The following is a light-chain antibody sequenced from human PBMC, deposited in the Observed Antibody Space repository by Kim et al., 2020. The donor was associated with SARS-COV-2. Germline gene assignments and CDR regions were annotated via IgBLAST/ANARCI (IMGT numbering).Light chain of an antibody. V-gene: IGLV2-14*04. J-gene: IGLJ1*01. Sequence: QSITISCTGTSSDVGGYNYVSWYQQHPGKATKLMIYDVSKRPSGVSNRFSGSKSGNTASLTISGLQAEDEADYYCSSYTSSSTYVFGTGTKVTVL. CDR2: DVS. CDR3: SSYTSSSTYV. CDR1: SSDVGGYNY.